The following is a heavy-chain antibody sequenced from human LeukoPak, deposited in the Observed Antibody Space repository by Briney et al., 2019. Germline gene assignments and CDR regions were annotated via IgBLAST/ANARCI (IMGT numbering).Heavy chain of an antibody. CDR3: AKSMVRGVSNWFDP. J-gene: IGHJ5*02. CDR1: GGSISSSSYY. V-gene: IGHV4-39*07. D-gene: IGHD3-10*01. Sequence: SETLSLTCTVSGGSISSSSYYWGWIRQPPGKGLEWIGSIYYSGSTYYNPSLKSRVTISVDTSKNQFSLKLSSVTAADTPVYYCAKSMVRGVSNWFDPWGQGTLVTVSS. CDR2: IYYSGST.